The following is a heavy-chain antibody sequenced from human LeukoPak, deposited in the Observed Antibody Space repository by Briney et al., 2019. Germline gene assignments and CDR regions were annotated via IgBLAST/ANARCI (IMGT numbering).Heavy chain of an antibody. CDR3: ARGSEYYDILTGYYLSY. V-gene: IGHV1-2*02. D-gene: IGHD3-9*01. CDR1: GYTFTGHY. CDR2: INPNSGGT. Sequence: ASVKASCKASGYTFTGHYIHWVRQAPGQGLEWMGWINPNSGGTNYAQKFQGRVTMTRDTSISTAYMELSRLRSDDTAVYYCARGSEYYDILTGYYLSYWRQGTLVTVSS. J-gene: IGHJ4*02.